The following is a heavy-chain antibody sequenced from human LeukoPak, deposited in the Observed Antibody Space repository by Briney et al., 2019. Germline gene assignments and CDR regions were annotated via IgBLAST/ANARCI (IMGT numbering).Heavy chain of an antibody. Sequence: ETLSLTCAVSGGSISSSNWWSWVRQAPGKGLEWVSAISGSGGSTYFADSVKGRLTISRDNSKNTLYLQMNSLRAEDTAVYYCASTPTPTDYWGQGTLVTVSS. V-gene: IGHV3-23*01. CDR2: ISGSGGST. CDR3: ASTPTPTDY. CDR1: GGSISSSN. J-gene: IGHJ4*02.